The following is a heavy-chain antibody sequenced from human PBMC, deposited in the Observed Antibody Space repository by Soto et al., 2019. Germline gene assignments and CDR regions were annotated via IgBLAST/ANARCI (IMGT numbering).Heavy chain of an antibody. CDR1: GGSSSSSDW. D-gene: IGHD2-2*01. CDR2: IYHSGST. CDR3: ARQGYCSSTSCLNWFDP. V-gene: IGHV4-4*02. J-gene: IGHJ5*02. Sequence: PTETLSLTCAVSGGSSSSSDWWSWVRQPPGKGLEWIGEIYHSGSTNYNPSLKSRVTISVDKSKNQFSLQLSSVTAADTAVYYCARQGYCSSTSCLNWFDPWGQGTLVTVSS.